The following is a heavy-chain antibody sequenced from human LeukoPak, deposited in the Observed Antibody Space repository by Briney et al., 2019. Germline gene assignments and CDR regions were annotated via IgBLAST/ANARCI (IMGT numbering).Heavy chain of an antibody. J-gene: IGHJ4*02. V-gene: IGHV3-23*01. CDR2: ISGSGGST. CDR3: LAYCGGDCWYYFDY. Sequence: GGSLRLSCAASGFTFSSYAMNWVRQAPGKGLEWVSAISGSGGSTYYADSVKGRFTISRDNSKNTLYLQMNSLRAEDTAVYYCLAYCGGDCWYYFDYWGQGTLVTVSS. CDR1: GFTFSSYA. D-gene: IGHD2-21*02.